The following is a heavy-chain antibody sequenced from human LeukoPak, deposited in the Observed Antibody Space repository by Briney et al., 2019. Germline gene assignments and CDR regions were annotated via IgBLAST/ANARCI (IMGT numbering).Heavy chain of an antibody. Sequence: PSETLSLTCSVSGLSLTSHFCSWVRQPPGQGLEGIGNMFFSRTTNSNPSLKRRVTISVDSSTNQFSLKLTSATVADTAVFFCALQSRGHDSTGFFAQWGQGPLVSVS. CDR2: MFFSRTT. CDR3: ALQSRGHDSTGFFAQ. J-gene: IGHJ4*02. V-gene: IGHV4-59*03. D-gene: IGHD4-11*01. CDR1: GLSLTSHF.